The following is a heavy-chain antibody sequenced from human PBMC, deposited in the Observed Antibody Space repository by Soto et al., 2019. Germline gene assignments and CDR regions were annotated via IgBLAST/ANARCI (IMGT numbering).Heavy chain of an antibody. CDR1: GYSFSSHW. D-gene: IGHD1-26*01. CDR2: IYPGDSDT. CDR3: ARHIVSNYYYYYGMDV. Sequence: GESLKISCKGSGYSFSSHWIGWVRRMPGKGLEWMGIIYPGDSDTRYSPSFQGQVTISADKSISTAYLQWSSLKASDTAMYYCARHIVSNYYYYYGMDVWGQGTTVTVSS. J-gene: IGHJ6*02. V-gene: IGHV5-51*01.